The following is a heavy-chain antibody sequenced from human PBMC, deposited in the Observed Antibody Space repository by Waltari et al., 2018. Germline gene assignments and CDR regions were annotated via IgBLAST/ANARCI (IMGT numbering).Heavy chain of an antibody. V-gene: IGHV4-4*07. CDR2: IYTSGST. J-gene: IGHJ3*02. D-gene: IGHD2-21*02. Sequence: QVQLQESGPGLVTPSETLSLTCTVSGGPTSRYSWRWIRQPAGKGLEWIGRIYTSGSTNYNPSLKSRVTMSVDTSKNQFSLKLSSVTAADTAVYYCARVPLLLSIALGAFDIWGQGTMVTVSS. CDR1: GGPTSRYS. CDR3: ARVPLLLSIALGAFDI.